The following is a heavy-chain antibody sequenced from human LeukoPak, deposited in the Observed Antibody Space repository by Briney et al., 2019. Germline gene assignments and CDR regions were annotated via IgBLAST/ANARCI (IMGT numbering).Heavy chain of an antibody. CDR3: ARGGYDILTGFYTDKFDY. CDR1: GFSFSSYS. V-gene: IGHV3-21*01. J-gene: IGHJ4*02. CDR2: TSSSSSYK. D-gene: IGHD3-9*01. Sequence: GGSLRLSCVASGFSFSSYSMNWVRQAPGKGLEWVSPTSSSSSYKYYADSVKGRFTISRDNAKNALYLQMNSLRAEDTAVYYCARGGYDILTGFYTDKFDYWGQGILVTVSS.